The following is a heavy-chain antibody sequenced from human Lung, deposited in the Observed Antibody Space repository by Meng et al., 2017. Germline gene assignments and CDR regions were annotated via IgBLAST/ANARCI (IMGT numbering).Heavy chain of an antibody. V-gene: IGHV1-2*06. Sequence: QGQVVWSGAEVKKPGASVKVSCKPSGYNFPDYWLHWVRRAPGQGLEWMGRINPKSGDTHYAQRFQGRVTMTGDTSISTAYMELSGLRSDDTAMYYCARDEDISAAGKLFGDYWGQGTLVTVSS. CDR1: GYNFPDYW. D-gene: IGHD6-13*01. J-gene: IGHJ4*02. CDR3: ARDEDISAAGKLFGDY. CDR2: INPKSGDT.